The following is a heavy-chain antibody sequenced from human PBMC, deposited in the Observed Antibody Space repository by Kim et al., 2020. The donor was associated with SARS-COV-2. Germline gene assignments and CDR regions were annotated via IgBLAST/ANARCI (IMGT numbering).Heavy chain of an antibody. D-gene: IGHD6-19*01. CDR3: ARDFKALSGWSAVDY. CDR2: IWYDGSNK. Sequence: GGSLRLSCAASGFTFSSYGMHWVRQAPGKGLEWVAVIWYDGSNKYYADSVKGRFTISRDNSKNTLYLQMNSLRAEDTAVYYCARDFKALSGWSAVDYWGQGTLVTVSS. J-gene: IGHJ4*02. CDR1: GFTFSSYG. V-gene: IGHV3-33*01.